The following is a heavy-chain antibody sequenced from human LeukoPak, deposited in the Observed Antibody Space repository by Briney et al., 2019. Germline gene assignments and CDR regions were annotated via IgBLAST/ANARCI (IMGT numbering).Heavy chain of an antibody. J-gene: IGHJ3*02. D-gene: IGHD3-22*01. V-gene: IGHV3-48*01. CDR3: ARDTYYDSSGYYSLGGNAFDI. Sequence: GGSLRLSCAASGFTFSSYSMNWVRQAPGKGLEWVSYISSSSSTIYYADSVKGRFTISRDNSKNTLYLQMNSLRAEDTAVYYCARDTYYDSSGYYSLGGNAFDIWGQGTMVTVSS. CDR1: GFTFSSYS. CDR2: ISSSSSTI.